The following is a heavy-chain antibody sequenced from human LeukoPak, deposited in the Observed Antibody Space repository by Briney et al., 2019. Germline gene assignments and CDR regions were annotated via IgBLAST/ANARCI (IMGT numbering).Heavy chain of an antibody. Sequence: PSETLSLTCTVSGGSISSSSYYWGWIRQPPGKGLEWIGSIYYSGSTYYNPSLKSRVTISVDTSKNQFSLKLSSVTAADTAVYYCARDGGATPHRNWGQGTLVTVSS. CDR1: GGSISSSSYY. V-gene: IGHV4-39*07. CDR2: IYYSGST. J-gene: IGHJ4*02. D-gene: IGHD1-26*01. CDR3: ARDGGATPHRN.